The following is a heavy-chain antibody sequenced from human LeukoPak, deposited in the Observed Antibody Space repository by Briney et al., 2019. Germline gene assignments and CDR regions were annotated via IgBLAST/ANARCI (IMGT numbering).Heavy chain of an antibody. CDR3: AKAVIGGSYYYYYGMDV. CDR2: ISGSGGST. CDR1: GFTFSSYA. V-gene: IGHV3-23*01. Sequence: GGSLRLSCAASGFTFSSYAMSWVRQAPGKGLEWVSAISGSGGSTYYADSVKGRFTISRDNSKNMLYLQMNSLRAEDTAVYYCAKAVIGGSYYYYYGMDVWGQGTTVTVFS. J-gene: IGHJ6*02. D-gene: IGHD2-15*01.